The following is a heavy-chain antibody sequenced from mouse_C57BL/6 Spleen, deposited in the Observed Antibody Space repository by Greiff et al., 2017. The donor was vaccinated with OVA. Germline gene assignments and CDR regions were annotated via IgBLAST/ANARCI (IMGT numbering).Heavy chain of an antibody. D-gene: IGHD4-1*01. CDR1: GFTFSSYG. J-gene: IGHJ2*01. Sequence: DVMLVESGGDLVKPGGSLKLSCAASGFTFSSYGMSWVRQTPDKRLEWVATISSGGSYTYYPDSVKGRFTISRDNAKNTLYLQMSSLKSEDTAMYYCARHELGNYFDYWGQGTTLTVSS. CDR2: ISSGGSYT. CDR3: ARHELGNYFDY. V-gene: IGHV5-6*02.